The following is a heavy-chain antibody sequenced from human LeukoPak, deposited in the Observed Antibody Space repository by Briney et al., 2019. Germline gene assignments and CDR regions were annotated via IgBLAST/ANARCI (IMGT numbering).Heavy chain of an antibody. D-gene: IGHD3-3*01. CDR1: GGTFSSYA. Sequence: ASVEVSCKASGGTFSSYAISWVRQAPGQGLEWMGGIIPIFGTANYAQKFQGRVTITTDESTSTAYMELSSLRSEDTAVYYCARGSSSYDFWSGYPPNYFDYWGQGTLVTVSS. CDR2: IIPIFGTA. CDR3: ARGSSSYDFWSGYPPNYFDY. J-gene: IGHJ4*02. V-gene: IGHV1-69*05.